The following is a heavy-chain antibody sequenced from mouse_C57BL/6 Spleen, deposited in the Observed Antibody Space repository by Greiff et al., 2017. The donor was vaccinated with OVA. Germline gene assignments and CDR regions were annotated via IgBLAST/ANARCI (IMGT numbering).Heavy chain of an antibody. D-gene: IGHD2-14*01. Sequence: VQLQQPGAELVKPGASVKLSCTASGYTFTRSWMHWVKQRPGRGLEWIGMIDPNSGCTKYNEQFKSKATLTVDKPSSTAYMQLSSLTSEDSAGYYCARGDWVLLDYWGQGTTLTVSS. J-gene: IGHJ2*01. CDR3: ARGDWVLLDY. CDR1: GYTFTRSW. V-gene: IGHV1-72*01. CDR2: IDPNSGCT.